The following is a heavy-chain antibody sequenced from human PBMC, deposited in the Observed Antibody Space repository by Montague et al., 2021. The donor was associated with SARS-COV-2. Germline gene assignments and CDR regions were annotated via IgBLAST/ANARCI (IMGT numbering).Heavy chain of an antibody. D-gene: IGHD3-9*01. CDR3: ARLPYDNSYGMDV. Sequence: SETLSLTCTVSGGSISTYYWNWIRQFPGKGLEWIGYIDYSGSTNYNPSLQSRVIISVDRSKIRFSLKLNSVTAADTAIYYCARLPYDNSYGMDVWGQGTTVTVS. CDR2: IDYSGST. CDR1: GGSISTYY. V-gene: IGHV4-59*01. J-gene: IGHJ6*02.